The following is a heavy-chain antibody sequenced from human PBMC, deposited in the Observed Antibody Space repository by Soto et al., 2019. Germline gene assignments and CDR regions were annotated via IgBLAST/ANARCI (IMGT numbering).Heavy chain of an antibody. D-gene: IGHD2-21*02. CDR1: GASISSYY. CDR3: ARHWDGAGDWYAFDT. CDR2: ISDSGST. V-gene: IGHV4-59*08. Sequence: QVQLQESGPGLVRPSETLSLTCTVSGASISSYYWSWIRQPPGKGLEWIGYISDSGSTNYNPSLTSRVTISIDTSKNQVSLRLRSVTAADTAVYYCARHWDGAGDWYAFDTWGQGTLVTVSS. J-gene: IGHJ4*02.